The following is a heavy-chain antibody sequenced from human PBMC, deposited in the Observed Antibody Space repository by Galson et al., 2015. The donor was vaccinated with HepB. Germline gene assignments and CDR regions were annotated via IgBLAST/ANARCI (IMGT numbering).Heavy chain of an antibody. CDR3: ARERYYYDNSGYSPIRYFYGMDV. D-gene: IGHD3-22*01. CDR1: GYTFTNYG. V-gene: IGHV1-18*01. Sequence: SVKVSCKASGYTFTNYGINWVRQAPGQGLEWMGWSSAYKGNTNYAQKFQGRVTMSTDTSKSTSTALMELRSLRSDDTAVYYCARERYYYDNSGYSPIRYFYGMDVLGQGTTVTVSS. CDR2: SSAYKGNT. J-gene: IGHJ6*02.